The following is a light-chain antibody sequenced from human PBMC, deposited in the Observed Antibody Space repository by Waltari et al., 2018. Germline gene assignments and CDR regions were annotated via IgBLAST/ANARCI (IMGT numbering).Light chain of an antibody. J-gene: IGLJ1*01. V-gene: IGLV2-14*03. Sequence: QSALTQPASVSGSPGQSITISCTGTSSDVGGYNYVSWYQQHPGKAPKLRIYDVSNRPSGVSKRFSGSKSGNTASLTISGLQAEDEADYYCSSYTSSSPYVFGTGTKVTVL. CDR1: SSDVGGYNY. CDR3: SSYTSSSPYV. CDR2: DVS.